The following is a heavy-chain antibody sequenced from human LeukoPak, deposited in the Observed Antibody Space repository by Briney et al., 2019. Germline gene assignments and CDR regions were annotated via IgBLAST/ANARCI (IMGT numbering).Heavy chain of an antibody. J-gene: IGHJ4*02. CDR3: AKDEDYYDSSGYYY. Sequence: QPGGSLRLSCAASGFTFSSYAMSWVRQAPGEGVGWVSAISGSGGSTSSAHSVKGRFTISRDNFNNTLYLQMNSLRAEDTAVYYCAKDEDYYDSSGYYYWGQGTLVTVSS. V-gene: IGHV3-23*01. CDR2: ISGSGGST. CDR1: GFTFSSYA. D-gene: IGHD3-22*01.